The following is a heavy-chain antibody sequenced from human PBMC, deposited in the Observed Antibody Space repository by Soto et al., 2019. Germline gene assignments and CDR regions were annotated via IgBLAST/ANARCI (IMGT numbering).Heavy chain of an antibody. CDR3: ARDVYSSGWYAYDS. Sequence: SETLSLTCTVSGGSISNYFWSWIRQPPGKGLEWIGYIYYSGSTNYNPSLKSRVTMSVDTSKNQFSLKLISVTAADTAVYYCARDVYSSGWYAYDSWGQGTLVTVSS. V-gene: IGHV4-59*01. CDR2: IYYSGST. D-gene: IGHD6-19*01. J-gene: IGHJ4*02. CDR1: GGSISNYF.